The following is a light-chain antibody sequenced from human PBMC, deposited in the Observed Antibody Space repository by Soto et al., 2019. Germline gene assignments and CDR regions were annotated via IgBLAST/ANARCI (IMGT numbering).Light chain of an antibody. Sequence: EIVLTQSPATLSLSPGERATLSCRASQSVSSSLAWYQQKPGQAPRLLIYDASNRATGIPARFSGSGSGTDFTLIISSLEPEDFAGYYCQQRSNWPRTFGQGTKLEMK. CDR1: QSVSSS. J-gene: IGKJ2*01. CDR3: QQRSNWPRT. V-gene: IGKV3-11*01. CDR2: DAS.